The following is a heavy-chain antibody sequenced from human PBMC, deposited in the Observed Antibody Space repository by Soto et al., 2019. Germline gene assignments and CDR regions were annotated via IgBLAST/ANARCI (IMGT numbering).Heavy chain of an antibody. Sequence: SSTMSLTRSVSSDDGSNGDYAWRWIRQHTGKGLEWVGCIYYIGGPYYNPCLQSRVTISMDTSKNQVSLNLTSVTAADTAVYSCASDCYHDSGDSYYYYALDARGTGLTVT. D-gene: IGHD4-17*01. CDR1: SDDGSNGDYA. V-gene: IGHV4-30-2*05. J-gene: IGHJ6*04. CDR2: IYYIGGP. CDR3: ASDCYHDSGDSYYYYALDA.